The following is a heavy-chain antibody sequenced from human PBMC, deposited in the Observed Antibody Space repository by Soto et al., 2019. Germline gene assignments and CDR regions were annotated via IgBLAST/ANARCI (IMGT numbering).Heavy chain of an antibody. Sequence: GGSLRLSCAASGFTFSSYGMHWVRQAPGKGLEWVAVIWYDGSNKYYADSVKGRFTISRYNSKNTLYLQMNSLRAEDTAVYFCVRDSDSVADMTHGDFWGRGTLVTVSS. CDR1: GFTFSSYG. V-gene: IGHV3-33*01. J-gene: IGHJ4*02. CDR3: VRDSDSVADMTHGDF. CDR2: IWYDGSNK. D-gene: IGHD2-21*01.